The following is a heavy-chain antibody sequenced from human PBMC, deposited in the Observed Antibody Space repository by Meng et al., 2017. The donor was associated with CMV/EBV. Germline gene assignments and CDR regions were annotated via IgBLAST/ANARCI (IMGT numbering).Heavy chain of an antibody. J-gene: IGHJ5*02. CDR1: DSISSSTW. Sequence: DSISSSTWWGWIRQPPGKGLEWIGYIYYSGSTYYNPSLKSRVTMSVDTSKNQFSLKLSSVTAVDTAVYYCARLGSSSSWVLGWFDPWGQGTLVTVSS. V-gene: IGHV4-28*01. CDR2: IYYSGST. CDR3: ARLGSSSSWVLGWFDP. D-gene: IGHD6-6*01.